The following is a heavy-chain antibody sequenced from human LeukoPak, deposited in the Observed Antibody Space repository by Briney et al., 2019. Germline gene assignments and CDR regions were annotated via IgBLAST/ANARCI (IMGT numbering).Heavy chain of an antibody. V-gene: IGHV3-11*03. CDR2: ISSSSSYT. J-gene: IGHJ4*02. CDR3: ARTRQGLDY. CDR1: GFTFSDYY. Sequence: PGGSLRLSCAASGFTFSDYYMSWISQAPGKGLEYLSYISSSSSYTNHADSVKGRFTISRDNAKNSLYLQMNSLTAEDTAVYYCARTRQGLDYWGQGTLVTVSS.